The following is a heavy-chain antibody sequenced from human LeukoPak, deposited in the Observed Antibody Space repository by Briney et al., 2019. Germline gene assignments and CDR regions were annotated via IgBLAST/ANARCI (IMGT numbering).Heavy chain of an antibody. V-gene: IGHV3-30*18. CDR1: GFTFSSFG. D-gene: IGHD3-22*01. CDR2: ISYDGSNQ. CDR3: AKGYYYDSSGYYQHFDH. J-gene: IGHJ4*02. Sequence: HGGSLRLSCAASGFTFSSFGINWVRQPPGKGLEWVALISYDGSNQYYADSWKGRFTISRDNSKNTLYLQMNSLRAEDTAVYYCAKGYYYDSSGYYQHFDHWGQGTLVTVSS.